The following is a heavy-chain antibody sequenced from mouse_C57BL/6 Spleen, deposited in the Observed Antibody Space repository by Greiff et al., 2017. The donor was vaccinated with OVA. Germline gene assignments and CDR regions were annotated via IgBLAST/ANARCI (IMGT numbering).Heavy chain of an antibody. J-gene: IGHJ3*01. V-gene: IGHV1-69*01. CDR3: ASDYYGSRRWFAY. CDR1: GYTFTSYW. Sequence: QVQLKQPGAELVMPGASVKLSCKASGYTFTSYWMHWVKQRPGQGLEWIGEIDPSDSYTNYHQKFKGQSTLPVDKSSSTAYMQRSSLTAEDSAVYYCASDYYGSRRWFAYWGQGTLVTVSA. D-gene: IGHD1-1*01. CDR2: IDPSDSYT.